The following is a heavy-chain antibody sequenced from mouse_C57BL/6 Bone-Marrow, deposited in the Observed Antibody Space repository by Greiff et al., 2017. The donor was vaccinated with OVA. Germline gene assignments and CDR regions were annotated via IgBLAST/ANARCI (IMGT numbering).Heavy chain of an antibody. Sequence: EVQLQQSGPELVKPGASVKISCKASGYTFTDYYMNWVKQSHGKSLEWIGDINPNNGGTSYNQKFKGKATLTVDKSSSTAYMELRSLTSEDSAVYYCARVGGWLLPTFAYWGQGTLVTVSA. J-gene: IGHJ3*01. D-gene: IGHD2-3*01. V-gene: IGHV1-26*01. CDR2: INPNNGGT. CDR1: GYTFTDYY. CDR3: ARVGGWLLPTFAY.